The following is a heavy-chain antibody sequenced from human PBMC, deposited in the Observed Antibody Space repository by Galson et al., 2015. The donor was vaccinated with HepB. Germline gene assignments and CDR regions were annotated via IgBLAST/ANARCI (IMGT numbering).Heavy chain of an antibody. D-gene: IGHD6-13*01. V-gene: IGHV1-69*10. CDR3: AKGGGQQLVNWFDP. CDR2: IIPMIGIA. J-gene: IGHJ5*01. CDR1: GDSFSTSV. Sequence: SVKVSCKASGDSFSTSVISWVRQAPGEGLEWMGGIIPMIGIANYAQKFQVRVTISADESTSTAYLELNSLRSDDTATYYCAKGGGQQLVNWFDPWGQETTVIVSS.